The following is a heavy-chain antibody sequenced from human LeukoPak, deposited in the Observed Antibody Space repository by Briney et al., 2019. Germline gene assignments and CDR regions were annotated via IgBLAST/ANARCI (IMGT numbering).Heavy chain of an antibody. D-gene: IGHD6-19*01. J-gene: IGHJ4*02. Sequence: GGSLRLSCAASGFTFSSYAMLWVRQAPGKGLEWVAVISYDGSNKYYADSVKGRFTISRDNSKNTLYLQMNSLRAEDTAVYYCARDKRWLVRFGVLDYWGQGTLVTVSS. CDR3: ARDKRWLVRFGVLDY. V-gene: IGHV3-30-3*01. CDR1: GFTFSSYA. CDR2: ISYDGSNK.